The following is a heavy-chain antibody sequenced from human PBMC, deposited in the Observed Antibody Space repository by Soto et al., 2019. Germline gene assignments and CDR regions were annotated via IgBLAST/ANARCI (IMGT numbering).Heavy chain of an antibody. V-gene: IGHV4-30-4*01. CDR2: MYYSRST. CDR3: ARHHDS. Sequence: SETLSLTCTVSGGSMSRGDFYCSWIRQPPGKGLECIGFMYYSRSTYYNPSLKNRVTISVDTSKNQFSLKLSSVTAADTAVYYCARHHDSWGQGTLVTVSS. J-gene: IGHJ4*02. CDR1: GGSMSRGDFY.